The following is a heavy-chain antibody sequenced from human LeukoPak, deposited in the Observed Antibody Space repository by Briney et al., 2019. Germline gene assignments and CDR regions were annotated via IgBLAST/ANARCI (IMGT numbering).Heavy chain of an antibody. J-gene: IGHJ3*02. V-gene: IGHV1-3*01. Sequence: ASVKVSCKASGYTFTSYAMHWVRQAPGQRLEWMGWINAGNGNTKYSQKFQGRVTITRDTSTSTVYMELSSLRSEDTAVYYCARDHRGRAYCGGDCYSLAFDIWGQGTMVTVSS. CDR1: GYTFTSYA. CDR2: INAGNGNT. D-gene: IGHD2-21*02. CDR3: ARDHRGRAYCGGDCYSLAFDI.